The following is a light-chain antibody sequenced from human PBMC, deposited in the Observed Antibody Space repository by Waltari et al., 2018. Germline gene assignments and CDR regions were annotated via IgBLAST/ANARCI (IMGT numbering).Light chain of an antibody. J-gene: IGKJ1*01. CDR2: GAS. CDR3: QQYNNWPPIT. CDR1: QSVSSN. Sequence: IVMTQSPATXXVSPGEXATLSCRASQSVSSNLAWYQQKPGQAPRLLIYGASTXATGIPARXSGSGXXXEFTLTISXLXSEDFXXXYXQQYNNWPPITFGXXXKVEXK. V-gene: IGKV3-15*01.